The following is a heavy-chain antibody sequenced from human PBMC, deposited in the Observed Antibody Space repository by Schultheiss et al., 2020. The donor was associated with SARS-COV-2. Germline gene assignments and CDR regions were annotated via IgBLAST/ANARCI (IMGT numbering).Heavy chain of an antibody. D-gene: IGHD6-19*01. Sequence: GGSLRLSCAASGFTFSSSAMNWVRQAPGKGLEWVSGISDSGGSKYYADSVKGRFTISRDNAKNSLYLQMNSLRAEDTAVYYCARDLGRSGWPTWGQGTLVTVSS. J-gene: IGHJ5*02. CDR2: ISDSGGSK. CDR3: ARDLGRSGWPT. V-gene: IGHV3-23*01. CDR1: GFTFSSSA.